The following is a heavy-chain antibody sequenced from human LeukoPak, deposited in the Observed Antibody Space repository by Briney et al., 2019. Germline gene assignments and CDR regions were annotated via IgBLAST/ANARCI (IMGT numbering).Heavy chain of an antibody. CDR1: GFTFSPFA. J-gene: IGHJ4*02. D-gene: IGHD2-15*01. Sequence: GGSLRLSCVASGFTFSPFAMTWVRQAPGKGLEWVSAISGSGDSTYYADSVKGRFTISRDSYKNTLYLQMNSLRAEDAAVYYCAKAPVTTCSGAYCYPFDYWGQGTLVTVSS. CDR3: AKAPVTTCSGAYCYPFDY. V-gene: IGHV3-23*01. CDR2: ISGSGDST.